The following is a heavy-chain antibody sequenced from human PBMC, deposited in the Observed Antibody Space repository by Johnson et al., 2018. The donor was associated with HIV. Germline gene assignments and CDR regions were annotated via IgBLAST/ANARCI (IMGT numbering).Heavy chain of an antibody. V-gene: IGHV3-30-3*01. J-gene: IGHJ3*01. D-gene: IGHD1-7*01. CDR3: ARVLGGGITGTTGDNV. CDR2: ISYDGSNK. Sequence: QVQLVESGGGVVQPGRSLRLSCAASGFTLSSYAMHWVRQAPGKGLEWVAVISYDGSNKYYADSVKGRFTISRDKSKNTLYLQMNSLRAEDTAVYYCARVLGGGITGTTGDNVWG. CDR1: GFTLSSYA.